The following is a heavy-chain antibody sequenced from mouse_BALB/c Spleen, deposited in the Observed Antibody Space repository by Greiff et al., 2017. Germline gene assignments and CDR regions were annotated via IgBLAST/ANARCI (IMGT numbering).Heavy chain of an antibody. CDR3: ARGSGDVGFDY. V-gene: IGHV5-17*02. J-gene: IGHJ2*01. Sequence: EVQRVESGGGLVQPGGSRKLSCAASGFTFSSFGMHWVRQAPEKGLEWVAYISSGSSTIYYADTVTGRFTISRDNPKNTLFLQMTSLRSEDTAMYYCARGSGDVGFDYWGQGTTLTVSS. D-gene: IGHD1-3*01. CDR2: ISSGSSTI. CDR1: GFTFSSFG.